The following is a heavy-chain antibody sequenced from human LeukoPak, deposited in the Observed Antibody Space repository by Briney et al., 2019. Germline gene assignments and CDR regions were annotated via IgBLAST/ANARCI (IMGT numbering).Heavy chain of an antibody. CDR3: AKVRLRCFDWLLGALDY. J-gene: IGHJ4*02. CDR1: GFTFSSYA. CDR2: ISGSGGST. V-gene: IGHV3-23*01. D-gene: IGHD3-9*01. Sequence: TGGSLRLSCAASGFTFSSYAMSWVRQAPGKGLEWVSAISGSGGSTYYADSVKGRFTISRDNSKNTLYLQMNSLRAEDTAVYYCAKVRLRCFDWLLGALDYWGQGTLVTVSS.